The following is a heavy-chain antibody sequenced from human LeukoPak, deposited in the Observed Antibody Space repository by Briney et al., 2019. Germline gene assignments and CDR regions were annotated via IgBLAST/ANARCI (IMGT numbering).Heavy chain of an antibody. Sequence: SETLSLTCAVYGGSFSGYYWSWIRQPPGKGLEWIGEINHSGSTNYNPSLKSRVTISVDTSKNQFSLKLSSVTAADTAVYYCAREGYCSSTSCYYYGMDVWGQGTTVTVSS. CDR3: AREGYCSSTSCYYYGMDV. D-gene: IGHD2-2*01. J-gene: IGHJ6*02. V-gene: IGHV4-34*01. CDR1: GGSFSGYY. CDR2: INHSGST.